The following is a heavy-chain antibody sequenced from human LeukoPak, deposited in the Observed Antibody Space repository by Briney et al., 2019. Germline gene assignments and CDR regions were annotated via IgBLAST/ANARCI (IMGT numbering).Heavy chain of an antibody. CDR1: GFTFSSYG. D-gene: IGHD3-10*01. CDR3: ARDGALGTMVRGVIITSPRGNAFDI. V-gene: IGHV3-33*01. Sequence: GGSLRLSCAASGFTFSSYGMHWVRQAPGKGLERVAVIWYDGSNKYYADSVKGRFTISRDNSKNTLYLQMNSLRAEDTAVYYCARDGALGTMVRGVIITSPRGNAFDIWGQGTMVTVSS. J-gene: IGHJ3*02. CDR2: IWYDGSNK.